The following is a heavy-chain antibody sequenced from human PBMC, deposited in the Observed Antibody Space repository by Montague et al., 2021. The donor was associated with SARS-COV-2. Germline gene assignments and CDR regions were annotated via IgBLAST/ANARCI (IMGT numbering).Heavy chain of an antibody. Sequence: SETLSLTCAVYGGSFSGYYWSWIRQPPGKGLEWIGEIYHSGSTNXNPSLKSRLTISVDTSKNQFSLKLSSVTAADTAVYYCARGSSFVTIFGLVITDPLFDYWGQGTLVTVSS. CDR2: IYHSGST. D-gene: IGHD3-3*01. CDR1: GGSFSGYY. V-gene: IGHV4-34*01. J-gene: IGHJ4*02. CDR3: ARGSSFVTIFGLVITDPLFDY.